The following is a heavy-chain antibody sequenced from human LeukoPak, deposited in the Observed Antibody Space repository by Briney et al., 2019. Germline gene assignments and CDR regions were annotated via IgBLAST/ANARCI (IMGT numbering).Heavy chain of an antibody. CDR2: ISYDGSNK. V-gene: IGHV3-30*18. Sequence: GGSLRLSCAASGFTFSSYGMHWVRQAPGKGLEWVAVISYDGSNKYYADSVKGRFTISRDNSKNTLYLQMNSLRAEDTAVYYCAKPWGSSSWCYFDYWGQGTLVTVSS. J-gene: IGHJ4*02. D-gene: IGHD6-13*01. CDR1: GFTFSSYG. CDR3: AKPWGSSSWCYFDY.